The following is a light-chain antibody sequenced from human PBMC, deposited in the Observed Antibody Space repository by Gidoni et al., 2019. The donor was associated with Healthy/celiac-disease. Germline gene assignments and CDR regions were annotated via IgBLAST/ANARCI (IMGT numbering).Light chain of an antibody. CDR1: QSVSSY. J-gene: IGKJ4*01. CDR2: DAS. V-gene: IGKV3-11*01. CDR3: QQRSTWPLLT. Sequence: EIVLTQSPATLSLSPGESATLSGRASQSVSSYLAWYQQKPGQAPRILIYDASNRATGIPARFSGSGSGTDFTLTISSLEPEDFAVYYCQQRSTWPLLTFXGXTKVEIK.